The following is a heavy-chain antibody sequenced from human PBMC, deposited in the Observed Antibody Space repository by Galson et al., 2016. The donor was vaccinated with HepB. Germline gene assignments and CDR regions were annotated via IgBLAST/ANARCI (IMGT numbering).Heavy chain of an antibody. Sequence: SLRLSCAASGFTSSNYDMSWVRQAPGKGLQWVSVVRASGNGGSTHYADSVKGLFTISRDTSKNTLYLQMNSLRAEDTAVYYCAILGMYYRDTSDYFTEDFWGQGTLVTVSS. D-gene: IGHD3-22*01. J-gene: IGHJ4*02. CDR1: GFTSSNYD. V-gene: IGHV3-23*01. CDR3: AILGMYYRDTSDYFTEDF. CDR2: VRASGNGGST.